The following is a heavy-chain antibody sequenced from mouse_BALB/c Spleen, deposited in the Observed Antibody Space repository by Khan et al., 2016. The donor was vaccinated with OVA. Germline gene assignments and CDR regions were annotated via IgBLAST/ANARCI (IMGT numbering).Heavy chain of an antibody. D-gene: IGHD2-4*01. V-gene: IGHV2-2*02. CDR3: ARNYDYDEGLAY. J-gene: IGHJ3*01. CDR2: IWSGGST. CDR1: GFSLTTYG. Sequence: VQLQESGPGLVQPSQSLSITCTVSGFSLTTYGVHWVRQSPGKGLEWLGVIWSGGSTDYNADFISRLSISKASSKCHVFFIMNSRQVTDTSIYYCARNYDYDEGLAYWGQGTLVTVSA.